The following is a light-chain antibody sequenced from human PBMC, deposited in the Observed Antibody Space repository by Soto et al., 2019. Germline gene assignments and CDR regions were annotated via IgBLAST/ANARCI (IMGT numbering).Light chain of an antibody. J-gene: IGKJ1*01. CDR2: AAS. Sequence: VEIARCPISQTESVGDRVTITCRASQSISSYLNWYQQKPGKAPKLLIYAASSLQSGVPSRFRGSVSGTDFTLTISSLQPKAFESYHRPRIPSPRFTLGQG. V-gene: IGKV1-39*01. CDR3: PRIPSPRFT. CDR1: QSISSY.